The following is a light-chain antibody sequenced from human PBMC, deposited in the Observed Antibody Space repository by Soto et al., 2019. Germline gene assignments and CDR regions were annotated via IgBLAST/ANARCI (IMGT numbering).Light chain of an antibody. J-gene: IGKJ1*01. Sequence: DIQMTQSPSTLSGYVGDRVTITGRASQSISSYLNWYQQKPGKDPKLLIYAASSLQSGVPSRFSGSGSGTDFNLTISSLQTEEFATYDCQQRYSTPRTFGQGTKVDIK. V-gene: IGKV1-39*01. CDR3: QQRYSTPRT. CDR2: AAS. CDR1: QSISSY.